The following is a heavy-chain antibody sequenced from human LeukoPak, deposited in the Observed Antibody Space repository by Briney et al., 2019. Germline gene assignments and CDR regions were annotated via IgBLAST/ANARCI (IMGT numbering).Heavy chain of an antibody. CDR3: AIYQRVVARWGDGVDY. Sequence: GGSLRLSCAASGFTFSSYSMNWVSQAPAKGLGWVSSISSSSSYICYADSVKGRDTISRDNDKNSLYLQMNSRRAEDAAVYYGAIYQRVVARWGDGVDYWVQGTLVTVSS. D-gene: IGHD2-21*01. CDR1: GFTFSSYS. J-gene: IGHJ4*02. CDR2: ISSSSSYI. V-gene: IGHV3-21*01.